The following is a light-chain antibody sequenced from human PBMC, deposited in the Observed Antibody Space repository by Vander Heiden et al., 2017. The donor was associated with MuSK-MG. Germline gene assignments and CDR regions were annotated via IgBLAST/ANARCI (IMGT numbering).Light chain of an antibody. V-gene: IGKV1-39*01. CDR3: QQTFGAPYS. J-gene: IGKJ2*03. Sequence: DIQMTQSPSSLSASVGDRVTITCRASQGINNWVNWYQQKSGKAPKLLISAQGTLQSGVPSRFSGSGSGTDFTLTISSLQPEDFATYYCQQTFGAPYSFGQGTNLEIK. CDR1: QGINNW. CDR2: AQG.